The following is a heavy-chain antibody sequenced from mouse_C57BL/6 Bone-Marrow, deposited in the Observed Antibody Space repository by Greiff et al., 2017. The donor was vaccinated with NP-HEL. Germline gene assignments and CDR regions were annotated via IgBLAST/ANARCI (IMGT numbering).Heavy chain of an antibody. J-gene: IGHJ2*01. CDR2: IYPGDGDT. V-gene: IGHV1-82*01. CDR1: GYAFSSSW. D-gene: IGHD2-4*01. Sequence: VQLQQSGPELVKPGASVKISCKASGYAFSSSWMNWVKQRPGKGLEWIGRIYPGDGDTNYNGKFKGKATLTADKSSSTASMQLSSLTSEDYAVYCCAKRGDYDYDGYCEGRGQGPTVTGSS. CDR3: AKRGDYDYDGYCEG.